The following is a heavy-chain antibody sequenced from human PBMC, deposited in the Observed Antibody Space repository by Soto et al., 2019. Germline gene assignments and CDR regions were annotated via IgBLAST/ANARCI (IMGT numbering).Heavy chain of an antibody. V-gene: IGHV1-2*02. CDR3: ARVDSSGWQTFDY. CDR1: GYTFTGYY. Sequence: ASVKFSCKASGYTFTGYYMHWVRQAPGQGLECMGCINPNSGGTNYAQKFQGRVTMTRXTXXSXXXMXLXXLRXDXTAVYYCARVDSSGWQTFDYWGQGTLVTVSS. CDR2: INPNSGGT. J-gene: IGHJ4*02. D-gene: IGHD6-19*01.